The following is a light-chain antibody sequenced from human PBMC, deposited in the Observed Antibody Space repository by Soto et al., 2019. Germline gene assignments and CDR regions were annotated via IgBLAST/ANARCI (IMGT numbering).Light chain of an antibody. V-gene: IGKV3-20*01. Sequence: DIAMTQSPGTLSLSPGERATLSCRASQSVSSRSLAWYQQKPGQAPRLLIYGASNRATGIPDRFSGSGSGTDFTLTISRLEPEDFAVYYCQQYGSSPWTFGQGTKVDIK. CDR3: QQYGSSPWT. J-gene: IGKJ1*01. CDR2: GAS. CDR1: QSVSSRS.